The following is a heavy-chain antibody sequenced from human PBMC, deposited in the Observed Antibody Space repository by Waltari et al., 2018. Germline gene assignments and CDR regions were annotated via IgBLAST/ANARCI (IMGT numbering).Heavy chain of an antibody. CDR2: INPNSGGT. V-gene: IGHV1-2*02. CDR1: GSTFTGYY. CDR3: ARGRDSGYDYYYYGMDV. D-gene: IGHD5-12*01. J-gene: IGHJ6*02. Sequence: QVQLVQSGAEVKKPGASVKVSCKASGSTFTGYYMPWVRPAPGQGLEWMGWINPNSGGTNYAQKFQGRVTMTRDTSISTAYMELSRLRSDDTAVYYCARGRDSGYDYYYYGMDVWGQGTTVTVSS.